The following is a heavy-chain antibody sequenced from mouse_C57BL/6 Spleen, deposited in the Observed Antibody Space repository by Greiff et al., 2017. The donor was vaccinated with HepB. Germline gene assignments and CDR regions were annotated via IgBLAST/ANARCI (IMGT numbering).Heavy chain of an antibody. J-gene: IGHJ4*01. D-gene: IGHD2-5*01. Sequence: EVQRVESGGGLVKPGGSLKLSCAASGFTFSDYGMHWVRQAPEKGLEWVAYISSGSSTIYYADTVKGRFTISRDNAKNTLFLQMTSLRSEDTAMYYCARAYYSNYEDYAMDYWGQGTSVTVSS. CDR1: GFTFSDYG. CDR2: ISSGSSTI. V-gene: IGHV5-17*01. CDR3: ARAYYSNYEDYAMDY.